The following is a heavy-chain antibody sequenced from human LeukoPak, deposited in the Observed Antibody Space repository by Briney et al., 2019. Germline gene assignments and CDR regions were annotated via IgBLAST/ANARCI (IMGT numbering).Heavy chain of an antibody. CDR2: IWYDGSNK. J-gene: IGHJ3*02. V-gene: IGHV3-33*01. D-gene: IGHD3-10*01. CDR3: ARGAYGSGTYHDFDI. Sequence: GRSLRLSCAASGFTFSSYGMHWVRQAPGKGLEWVAVIWYDGSNKYYVDSVKGRFTISRDNSKNTPYLQMNSLRAEDTAVYYCARGAYGSGTYHDFDIWGQGTMVTVSS. CDR1: GFTFSSYG.